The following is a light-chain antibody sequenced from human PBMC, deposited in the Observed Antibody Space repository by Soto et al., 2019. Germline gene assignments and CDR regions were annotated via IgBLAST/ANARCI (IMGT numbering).Light chain of an antibody. CDR1: QSVADNH. V-gene: IGKV3-20*01. CDR3: HHYTRSPIFT. J-gene: IGKJ3*01. Sequence: EVVLTQSPGTLSLSAGERATLSCRASQSVADNHLAWYQQKPGQAPRLLIYDASTRAAGIPDRFSGSGSGTDVTLTISRLEPEDFGVYFCHHYTRSPIFTFDPGTTVD. CDR2: DAS.